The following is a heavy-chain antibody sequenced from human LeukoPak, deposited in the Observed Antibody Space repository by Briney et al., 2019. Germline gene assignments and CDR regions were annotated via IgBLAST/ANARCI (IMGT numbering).Heavy chain of an antibody. CDR2: INPNSGVT. J-gene: IGHJ4*02. CDR3: ARGPPTRVVVITTGDFDN. D-gene: IGHD3-22*01. Sequence: ASVKVSCKASGYTFSGYYLHWVRQAPGQGLEWMGWINPNSGVTKFAQKLQGRVTVTRDTSISTAYMELRRLRSDDRAVYYCARGPPTRVVVITTGDFDNWGQGTLVSVFS. V-gene: IGHV1-2*02. CDR1: GYTFSGYY.